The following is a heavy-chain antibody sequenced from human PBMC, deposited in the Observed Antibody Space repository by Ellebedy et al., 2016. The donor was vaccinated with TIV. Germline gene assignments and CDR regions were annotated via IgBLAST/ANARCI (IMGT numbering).Heavy chain of an antibody. V-gene: IGHV3-7*03. CDR3: ARVSKSYTDHSDAFDI. D-gene: IGHD1-26*01. J-gene: IGHJ3*02. Sequence: GGSLRLSCAGSGFTFNNHWMNWVRQAPGKGLEWVANIKQDGSEKYYVDSVKGRFTISRDNAKNSLYLQMNSLRAEDTAVYYCARVSKSYTDHSDAFDIWGQGTMVTVSS. CDR1: GFTFNNHW. CDR2: IKQDGSEK.